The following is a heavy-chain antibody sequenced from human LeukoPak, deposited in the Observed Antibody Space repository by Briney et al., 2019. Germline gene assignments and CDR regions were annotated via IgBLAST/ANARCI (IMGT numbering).Heavy chain of an antibody. D-gene: IGHD3-22*01. CDR2: ISYDGSNK. V-gene: IGHV3-30*04. J-gene: IGHJ4*02. CDR1: GFTFSSYA. CDR3: ARDSPSVGDDSSAPFGY. Sequence: GGSLRLSCAASGFTFSSYAMHWVRQAPGKGLEWVAVISYDGSNKYYADSVKGRFTISRDNSKNTLYLQMNSLRAEDTAVYYCARDSPSVGDDSSAPFGYWGQGTLVTVSS.